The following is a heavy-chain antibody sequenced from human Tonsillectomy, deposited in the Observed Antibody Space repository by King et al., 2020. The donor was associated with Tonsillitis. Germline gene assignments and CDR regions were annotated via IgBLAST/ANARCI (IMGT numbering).Heavy chain of an antibody. J-gene: IGHJ6*02. Sequence: VQLVESGGGVVQPGRSLRLSCAASGFTFSSYAMHWVRQAPGKGLEWVAVISYDGSNKYYADSVKGRFTITRDNSKNTLYLQMNSLRAEDTAVYYCARDPRSYWLNYYYYGMDVWGQGTTVTVSS. V-gene: IGHV3-30-3*01. CDR3: ARDPRSYWLNYYYYGMDV. CDR2: ISYDGSNK. CDR1: GFTFSSYA. D-gene: IGHD1-26*01.